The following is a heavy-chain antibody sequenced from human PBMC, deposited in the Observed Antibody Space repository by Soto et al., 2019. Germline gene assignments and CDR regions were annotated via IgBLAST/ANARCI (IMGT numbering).Heavy chain of an antibody. Sequence: QVQLVQSGAEVKKPGASVKVSCKASGNTFSSYTMHWVRQAPGQRLEWMGWINAGNGNTKYSQTFQARVTITRDTTASTAYMELSSLRSEDTAVYYCARESGDIVVVPAATEDYGMDVW. CDR2: INAGNGNT. V-gene: IGHV1-3*01. CDR3: ARESGDIVVVPAATEDYGMDV. CDR1: GNTFSSYT. D-gene: IGHD2-2*01. J-gene: IGHJ6*01.